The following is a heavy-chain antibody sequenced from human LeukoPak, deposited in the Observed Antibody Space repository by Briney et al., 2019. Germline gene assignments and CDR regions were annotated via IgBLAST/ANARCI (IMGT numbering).Heavy chain of an antibody. CDR1: GYTFTGYY. CDR3: ARPDYGDSMGFDR. CDR2: INPNSGGT. V-gene: IGHV1-2*02. Sequence: ASVKVSCKASGYTFTGYYMHWVRQAPGQGLEWMGWINPNSGGTNYAQKFQGRVTMTRDTSISTAYMELSRLRSDDTAVYYCARPDYGDSMGFDRWGQGTLVTVSS. D-gene: IGHD4-17*01. J-gene: IGHJ5*02.